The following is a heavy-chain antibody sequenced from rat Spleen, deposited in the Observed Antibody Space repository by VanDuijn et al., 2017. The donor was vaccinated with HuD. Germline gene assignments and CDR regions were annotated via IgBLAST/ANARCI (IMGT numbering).Heavy chain of an antibody. D-gene: IGHD5-1*01. Sequence: EIQLVESGGGLVQPGRSLKLSCVASGFTFINYDMAWVRQAPTQGLDWVASITTRGGSIYYRDSVKGRFTVSRDNAKSTLYLQMDSLRSEDAATYYCTRGWDRFDYWGQGVLVTVSS. CDR1: GFTFINYD. CDR2: ITTRGGSI. CDR3: TRGWDRFDY. V-gene: IGHV5-27*01. J-gene: IGHJ2*01.